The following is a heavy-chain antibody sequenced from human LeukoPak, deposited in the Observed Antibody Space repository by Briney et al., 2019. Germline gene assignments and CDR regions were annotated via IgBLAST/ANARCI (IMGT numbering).Heavy chain of an antibody. CDR3: ARDWTTASPQRWFDP. J-gene: IGHJ5*02. CDR2: ISGYNGNT. V-gene: IGHV1-18*01. D-gene: IGHD1-1*01. Sequence: ASVKVSCKASDNTFSSYGISWRRQAPGQGLEWMGWISGYNGNTNYAREFQDRVTMTTDTSTSTAFMELRSLRSDDTAIYYCARDWTTASPQRWFDPWGQGTLVTVSS. CDR1: DNTFSSYG.